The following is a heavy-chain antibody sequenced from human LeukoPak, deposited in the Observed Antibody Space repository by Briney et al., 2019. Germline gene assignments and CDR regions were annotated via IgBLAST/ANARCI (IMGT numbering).Heavy chain of an antibody. D-gene: IGHD6-13*01. CDR3: ARTLAAAGTRFDY. J-gene: IGHJ4*02. Sequence: SGTLSLTCAVSGGSISSYYWSWIRQPPGKGLEWIGYIYYSGSTNYNPSLKSRVTISVDTSKNQFSLKLSSVTAADTAVYYCARTLAAAGTRFDYWGQGTLVTVSS. CDR2: IYYSGST. CDR1: GGSISSYY. V-gene: IGHV4-59*01.